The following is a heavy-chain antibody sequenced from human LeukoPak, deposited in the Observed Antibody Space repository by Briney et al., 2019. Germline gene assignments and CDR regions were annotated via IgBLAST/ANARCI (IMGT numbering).Heavy chain of an antibody. J-gene: IGHJ4*02. Sequence: GGSLRLSCAASGXSFSSYEMNWVRQAPGKGLEWISYISTSGGAMYYADSVRGRLTVSRDNAKNSLYLQMDSQRAEDTAVYYCGRVGRSYSSASCVDYWGQGTLVTVSS. CDR2: ISTSGGAM. CDR3: GRVGRSYSSASCVDY. V-gene: IGHV3-48*03. D-gene: IGHD6-25*01. CDR1: GXSFSSYE.